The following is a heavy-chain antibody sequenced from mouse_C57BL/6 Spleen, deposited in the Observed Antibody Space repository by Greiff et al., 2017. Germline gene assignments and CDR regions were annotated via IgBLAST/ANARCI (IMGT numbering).Heavy chain of an antibody. D-gene: IGHD3-2*02. CDR3: ARIGTAQATFDY. V-gene: IGHV8-8*01. CDR2: IWWDDDK. CDR1: GFSLSPFGMG. Sequence: QVTLKESGPGLLQPSQTLSLTCSFSGFSLSPFGMGVGWIRQPSGKGLEWLAHIWWDDDKYYHPVLKSRLTITKDTSKNPVNLKSANVDTSDTATYYCARIGTAQATFDYWGQGTTLTVSS. J-gene: IGHJ2*01.